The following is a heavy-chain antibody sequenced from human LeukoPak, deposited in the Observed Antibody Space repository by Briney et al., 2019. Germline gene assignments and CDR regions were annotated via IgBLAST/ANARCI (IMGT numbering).Heavy chain of an antibody. J-gene: IGHJ4*02. CDR3: AKDIDSGFSGTPCYFDY. V-gene: IGHV3-9*03. D-gene: IGHD2/OR15-2a*01. Sequence: GGSLRLSCAASGFTFDDYAMHWVRQAPGKGLEWVSGISWNSGSIGYADSVKGRFTISRDNAKNPLYLQMNSLRAEDMALYCCAKDIDSGFSGTPCYFDYWGQGTLVTVSS. CDR1: GFTFDDYA. CDR2: ISWNSGSI.